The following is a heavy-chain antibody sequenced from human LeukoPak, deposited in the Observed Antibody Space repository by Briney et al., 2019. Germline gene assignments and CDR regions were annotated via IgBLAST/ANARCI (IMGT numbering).Heavy chain of an antibody. CDR3: ARDDSSSGTDY. D-gene: IGHD6-13*01. Sequence: ASVKVSCKASGYTFTSYAMHWVRQAPGQRLEWIGWINAGNGNTKYSQKFQGRVTITRDTSASTAYMELSSLRSEDTAVYYCARDDSSSGTDYWGQGTLVTVSS. CDR2: INAGNGNT. V-gene: IGHV1-3*01. J-gene: IGHJ4*02. CDR1: GYTFTSYA.